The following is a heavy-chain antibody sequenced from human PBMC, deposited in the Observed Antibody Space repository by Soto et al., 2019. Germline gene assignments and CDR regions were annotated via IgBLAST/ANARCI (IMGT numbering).Heavy chain of an antibody. CDR2: IYHSGST. CDR1: GGSISSSNW. J-gene: IGHJ6*04. CDR3: ARIYSGYDKGVDV. Sequence: PSETLSLTCAVSGGSISSSNWWSWVRQPPGKGLEWIGEIYHSGSTYYNPSLKSRLTMSVDTSKNQFSLRLSSMTAADTAVYYCARIYSGYDKGVDVWGKGTTVTVSS. D-gene: IGHD5-12*01. V-gene: IGHV4-4*02.